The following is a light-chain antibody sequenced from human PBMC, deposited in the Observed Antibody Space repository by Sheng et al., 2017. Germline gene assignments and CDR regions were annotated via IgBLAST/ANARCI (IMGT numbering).Light chain of an antibody. J-gene: IGKJ3*01. CDR3: QQHYSSPFT. CDR2: WAS. V-gene: IGKV4-1*01. CDR1: ESVLYSSNNKNY. Sequence: DIVMTQSPDSLAVSLGERATINCKSSESVLYSSNNKNYLAWYQQKPGQPPKLLISWASARESGVPDRFSGSGSGTDFTLTISSLQAEDVAVYYCQQHYSSPFTFGPGT.